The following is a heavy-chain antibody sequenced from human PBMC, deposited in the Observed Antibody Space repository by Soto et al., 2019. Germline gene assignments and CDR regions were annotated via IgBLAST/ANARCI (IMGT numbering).Heavy chain of an antibody. CDR1: GGSFTSYA. CDR3: EAHSGSYVLDF. D-gene: IGHD3-16*01. J-gene: IGHJ4*02. V-gene: IGHV1-69*06. Sequence: GASVKVSCKASGGSFTSYAFSWVRQAPGQGLEWMGGTIPIFGTPNYAQKFHDRVTIIADKSTSTAYMALKSLTHDDTAVYYCEAHSGSYVLDFWGRGTLVTVSS. CDR2: TIPIFGTP.